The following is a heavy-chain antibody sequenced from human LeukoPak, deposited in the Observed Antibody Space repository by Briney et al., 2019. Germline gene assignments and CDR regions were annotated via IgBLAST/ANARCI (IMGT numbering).Heavy chain of an antibody. CDR2: LSDNGGSP. J-gene: IGHJ5*01. Sequence: GGSLRLSCAASGFTFSYYAMSWVRQAPGKGLEWVSSLSDNGGSPYYADSVKGRFTISRDNSKNTLYLHMNSLRVEDTAVYYCAKDPETYSSRWFDSWGQGTLVTVSS. CDR1: GFTFSYYA. CDR3: AKDPETYSSRWFDS. V-gene: IGHV3-23*01. D-gene: IGHD2-21*01.